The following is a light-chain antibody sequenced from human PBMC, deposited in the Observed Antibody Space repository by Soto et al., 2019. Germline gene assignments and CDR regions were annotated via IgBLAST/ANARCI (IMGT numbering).Light chain of an antibody. CDR1: SSDVGGYNY. V-gene: IGLV2-14*01. Sequence: QSALTQPASVSGSPGQSITISCTGTSSDVGGYNYVSWYKQHPGKAPKLMIYDVSNRPSGVSNRFSGSKSGNTASLTISGLQAEDEADYYCSSYTSSSTLDVCGTGTKLTVL. CDR2: DVS. J-gene: IGLJ1*01. CDR3: SSYTSSSTLDV.